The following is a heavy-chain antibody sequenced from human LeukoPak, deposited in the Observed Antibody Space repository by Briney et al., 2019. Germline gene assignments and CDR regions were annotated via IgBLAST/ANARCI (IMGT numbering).Heavy chain of an antibody. J-gene: IGHJ4*02. Sequence: KASETLSLTCAVYGGSFSGYYWSWIRQPPGRGLEWIGEINHSGSTNYNPSLKSRVTISVDTSKKQFSLKLSSVTAADTAVYYCARGYGSYYFDYWGQGTLVTVSS. D-gene: IGHD2-15*01. CDR2: INHSGST. CDR3: ARGYGSYYFDY. V-gene: IGHV4-34*01. CDR1: GGSFSGYY.